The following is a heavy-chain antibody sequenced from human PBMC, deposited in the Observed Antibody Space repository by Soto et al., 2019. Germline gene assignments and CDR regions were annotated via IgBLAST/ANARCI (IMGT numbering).Heavy chain of an antibody. CDR1: GFTFSNYA. CDR2: IWDDGSNE. V-gene: IGHV3-33*01. D-gene: IGHD2-2*01. CDR3: ARDPSTSRTESFDF. Sequence: QVQLVESGGGVVQPGRSLRLSCAASGFTFSNYAMTWLRQSPGKGLEWVAVIWDDGSNEYYADSVKGRFTISRDNSKNTLYLQMNSLKADDMAIYFCARDPSTSRTESFDFWGQGTMVTVSS. J-gene: IGHJ3*01.